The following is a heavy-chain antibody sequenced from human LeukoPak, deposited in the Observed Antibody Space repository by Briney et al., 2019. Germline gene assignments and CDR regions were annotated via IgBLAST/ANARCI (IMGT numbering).Heavy chain of an antibody. V-gene: IGHV3-20*04. J-gene: IGHJ6*03. CDR1: GFTFDDYG. CDR3: ARERITIFGVVGYYYYYMDV. Sequence: GGSLRLSCAASGFTFDDYGMSWVRQAPGKGLEWVSGINWNGGSTGYTDSVKGRFTISRDNAKNSLYLQMNSLRAEDTALYYCARERITIFGVVGYYYYYMDVWGKGTTVTVSS. CDR2: INWNGGST. D-gene: IGHD3-3*01.